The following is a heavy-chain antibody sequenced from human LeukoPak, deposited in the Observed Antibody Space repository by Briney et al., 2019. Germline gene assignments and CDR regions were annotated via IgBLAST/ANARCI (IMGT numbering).Heavy chain of an antibody. CDR3: ARHGGSYDFDY. D-gene: IGHD2-15*01. V-gene: IGHV4-59*08. CDR2: NFHSGST. CDR1: DGSISSYY. J-gene: IGHJ4*02. Sequence: SETLSLTCTVSDGSISSYYWSWIRQPPGKGLEWIGFNFHSGSTNCNPSLKSRVTMSVDTSRNQFSLKLTSVTAADTAVYYCARHGGSYDFDYWGQGTLLTVS.